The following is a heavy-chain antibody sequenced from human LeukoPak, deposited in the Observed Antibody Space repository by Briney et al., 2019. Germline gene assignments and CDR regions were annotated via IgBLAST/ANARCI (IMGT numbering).Heavy chain of an antibody. CDR2: IDYDSSHI. Sequence: GGSLRLSCAASGFTFSISAMNWVRQVPGKGLEWVSSIDYDSSHIYYAASVRGRFTISRDNARDSVYLQMDGLRVEDTAVYYCTRDPLRYLRVGHYDYWGQGTLVAVSS. CDR1: GFTFSISA. D-gene: IGHD3-9*01. J-gene: IGHJ4*02. V-gene: IGHV3-21*01. CDR3: TRDPLRYLRVGHYDY.